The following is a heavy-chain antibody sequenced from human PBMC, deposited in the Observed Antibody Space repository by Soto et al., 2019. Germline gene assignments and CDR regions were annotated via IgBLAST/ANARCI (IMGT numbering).Heavy chain of an antibody. CDR1: GFTFDDFA. Sequence: EVQLVESGGGLVQPGRSLRLSCAASGFTFDDFAMHWVRQAPGKGLEWVSGISWNSGSIGCADSVKGRFTISRDNAKNSLYLQMNSLRAEDTALYYCAKDIGGNSGFDYWGQGTLVTVSS. CDR3: AKDIGGNSGFDY. V-gene: IGHV3-9*01. J-gene: IGHJ4*02. D-gene: IGHD2-21*02. CDR2: ISWNSGSI.